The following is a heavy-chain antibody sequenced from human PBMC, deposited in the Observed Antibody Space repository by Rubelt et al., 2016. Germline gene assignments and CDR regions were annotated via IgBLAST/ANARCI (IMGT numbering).Heavy chain of an antibody. D-gene: IGHD2-8*02. Sequence: QAPGKGLEWVSGINWNGGSTGYADSVKGRFTISRDNAKNSLYLQMNSLRAEDTAVYYCTRVAHSSGASYVDYWGQGTLVTVSS. CDR2: INWNGGST. V-gene: IGHV3-20*03. J-gene: IGHJ4*02. CDR3: TRVAHSSGASYVDY.